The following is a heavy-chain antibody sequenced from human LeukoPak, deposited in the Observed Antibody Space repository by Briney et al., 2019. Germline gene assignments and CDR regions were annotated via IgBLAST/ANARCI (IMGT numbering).Heavy chain of an antibody. Sequence: GGSLRLSCAASGFTFSSYWMHWVRQGPGKGLVWVSRISTDGSSTDYADSVKGRFTISRENAKNTLYLQMNSLRDDDTAVYYCTRSPSLGGRYWGFDYWGQGALVTVSS. CDR3: TRSPSLGGRYWGFDY. J-gene: IGHJ4*02. CDR2: ISTDGSST. D-gene: IGHD1-26*01. V-gene: IGHV3-74*01. CDR1: GFTFSSYW.